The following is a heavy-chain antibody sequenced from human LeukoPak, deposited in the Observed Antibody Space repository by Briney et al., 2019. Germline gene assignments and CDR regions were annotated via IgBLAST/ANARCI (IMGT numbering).Heavy chain of an antibody. CDR1: GYSISSGYY. V-gene: IGHV4-38-2*02. Sequence: SETLSHTCTVSGYSISSGYYWGWIRQPPGKGLEWIGSIYHSGSTYYNPSLKSRVTISVDTSKNQFSLKLSSVTAADTAVYYCARYLDYGGNSRVFQHWGQGTLVTVSS. J-gene: IGHJ1*01. CDR2: IYHSGST. CDR3: ARYLDYGGNSRVFQH. D-gene: IGHD4-23*01.